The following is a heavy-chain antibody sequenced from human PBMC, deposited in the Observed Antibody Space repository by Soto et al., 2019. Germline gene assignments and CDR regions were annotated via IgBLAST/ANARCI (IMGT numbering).Heavy chain of an antibody. CDR2: ISGSGGST. Sequence: GSLRLSCAASGFTFSSYAMSWVRQAPGKGLEWVSAISGSGGSTYYADSVKGRFTISRDNSKNTLYLQMNSLRAEDTAVYYCAKVNMGWLRFKGADDASDIWGQGTMVTVSS. D-gene: IGHD5-12*01. CDR3: AKVNMGWLRFKGADDASDI. V-gene: IGHV3-23*01. J-gene: IGHJ3*02. CDR1: GFTFSSYA.